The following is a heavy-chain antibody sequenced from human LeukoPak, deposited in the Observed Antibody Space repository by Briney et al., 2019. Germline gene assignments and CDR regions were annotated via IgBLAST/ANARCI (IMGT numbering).Heavy chain of an antibody. Sequence: SETLSLTCTVSGGSISSGGYYRTWIRQPAGKGLEWIGRIYSSGSTNYNPSLKSRVTISVDTSKNHFSLNLSSVTAADTAVYYCARVGATSAYFDQWGQGTLVTVSS. CDR3: ARVGATSAYFDQ. CDR1: GGSISSGGYY. CDR2: IYSSGST. J-gene: IGHJ4*02. V-gene: IGHV4-61*02. D-gene: IGHD1-26*01.